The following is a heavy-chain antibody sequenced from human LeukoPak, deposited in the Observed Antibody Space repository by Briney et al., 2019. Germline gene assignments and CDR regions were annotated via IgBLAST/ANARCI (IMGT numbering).Heavy chain of an antibody. CDR1: GYTFTSYG. Sequence: GASVKVSCKASGYTFTSYGISWVRQAPGQGLECMGWISAYNGNTNYAQKLQGRVTMTTDTSTSTAYMELRSLRSDDTAVYYCARYSTEAAAGPNWFDPWGQGTLVTVSS. J-gene: IGHJ5*02. D-gene: IGHD6-13*01. CDR2: ISAYNGNT. V-gene: IGHV1-18*01. CDR3: ARYSTEAAAGPNWFDP.